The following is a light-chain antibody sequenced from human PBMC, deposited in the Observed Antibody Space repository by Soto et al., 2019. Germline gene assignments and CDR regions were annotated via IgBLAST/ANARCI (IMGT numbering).Light chain of an antibody. J-gene: IGLJ1*01. CDR2: EVS. CDR1: NSDVGLYDF. CDR3: ISYTSDDVRYV. V-gene: IGLV2-14*01. Sequence: LTQPASVSGTPGQSITISCTGSNSDVGLYDFVSWYQHHPGRAPKLIVSEVSHRPSGISNRFSGSKSGNTASLTISGLQSEDEADYYCISYTSDDVRYVFGTGTKVTVL.